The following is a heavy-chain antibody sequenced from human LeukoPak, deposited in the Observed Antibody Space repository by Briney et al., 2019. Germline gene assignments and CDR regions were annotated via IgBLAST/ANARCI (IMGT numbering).Heavy chain of an antibody. Sequence: SETLSLTCAVYGGSFSGYYWGWIRQPPGKGLEWIGEINHSGSTNYNPSLKSRVTISVDTSKNQFSLKLSSVTAADTAAYYCASPIAARRHAFDIWGQGTMVTVSS. D-gene: IGHD6-6*01. CDR1: GGSFSGYY. J-gene: IGHJ3*02. CDR3: ASPIAARRHAFDI. V-gene: IGHV4-34*01. CDR2: INHSGST.